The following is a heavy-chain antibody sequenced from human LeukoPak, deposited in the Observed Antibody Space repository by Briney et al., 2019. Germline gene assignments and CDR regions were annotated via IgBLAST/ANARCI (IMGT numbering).Heavy chain of an antibody. CDR2: IIPIFGTA. CDR3: ARDNYAGANWFDP. J-gene: IGHJ5*02. D-gene: IGHD1-7*01. Sequence: ASVKVSCKASGGTFSSYAISWVRQATGQGLEWMGGIIPIFGTANYAQKFQGRVTITTDESTSTAYMELSSPRSEDTAVYYCARDNYAGANWFDPWGQGTLVTVSS. CDR1: GGTFSSYA. V-gene: IGHV1-69*05.